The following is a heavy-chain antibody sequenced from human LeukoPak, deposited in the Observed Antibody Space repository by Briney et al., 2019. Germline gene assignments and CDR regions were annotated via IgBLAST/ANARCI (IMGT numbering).Heavy chain of an antibody. Sequence: TSETLSLTCTVSGLSITGGHYWDWIRQPPGKGLEWIGSIYYSGSTYYNPSLKSRVTISVDTSKNQFSLKLSSVPAADTSVYYCARERQYGSGSMPPCAFDIWGQGTMVTVSS. CDR3: ARERQYGSGSMPPCAFDI. J-gene: IGHJ3*02. CDR2: IYYSGST. CDR1: GLSITGGHY. D-gene: IGHD3-10*01. V-gene: IGHV4-38-2*02.